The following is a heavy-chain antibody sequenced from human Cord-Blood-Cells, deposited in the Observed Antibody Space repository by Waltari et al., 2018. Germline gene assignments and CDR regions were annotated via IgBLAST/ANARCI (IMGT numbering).Heavy chain of an antibody. D-gene: IGHD1-7*01. Sequence: QVTLTESGPVLVKPTETLPLTCTVPAFSLTNARLGVRWHRQPPGKALEWLAHIFSNDEKSYSTSLKSRLTISKDTSKSQVVLTMTNMDPVDTATYYCARIRLTGTRDAFDIWGQGTMVTVSS. CDR1: AFSLTNARLG. V-gene: IGHV2-26*01. CDR3: ARIRLTGTRDAFDI. CDR2: IFSNDEK. J-gene: IGHJ3*02.